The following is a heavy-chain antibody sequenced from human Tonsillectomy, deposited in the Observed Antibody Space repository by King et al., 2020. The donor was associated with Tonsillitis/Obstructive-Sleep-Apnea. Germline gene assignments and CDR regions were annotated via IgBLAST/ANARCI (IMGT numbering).Heavy chain of an antibody. CDR3: SRDPSGFHFDY. J-gene: IGHJ4*02. CDR1: GFTFVDYA. V-gene: IGHV3-49*05. CDR2: IRGKAFGGAT. Sequence: QLVQSGGGLVKPGRSLRLSCTASGFTFVDYAISWFRQAPGKGLEWVGYIRGKAFGGATEFAASVKGRFTMSRDDSNSIAYLQMNSLKTEDTAMYYCSRDPSGFHFDYWGQGTLVTVSS.